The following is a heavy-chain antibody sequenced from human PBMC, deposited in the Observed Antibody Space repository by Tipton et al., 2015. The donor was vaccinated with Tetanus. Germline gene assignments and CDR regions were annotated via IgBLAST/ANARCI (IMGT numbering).Heavy chain of an antibody. J-gene: IGHJ6*02. CDR1: GGSISDNY. Sequence: TLSLTCTVSGGSISDNYWSWIRQAPGKGLEWIGYVYSTGSARYSPSLSRRVTISIDTSKNRFSLKMTSVTAADTAVYYCARDRSITIFGVVPINYYYDMDVWGQGTTVTVSS. CDR2: VYSTGSA. CDR3: ARDRSITIFGVVPINYYYDMDV. V-gene: IGHV4-59*01. D-gene: IGHD3-3*01.